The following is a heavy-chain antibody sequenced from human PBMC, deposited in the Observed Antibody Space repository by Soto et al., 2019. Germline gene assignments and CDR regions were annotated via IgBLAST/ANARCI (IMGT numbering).Heavy chain of an antibody. CDR1: GGTFNTYT. Sequence: QVQVVQSGAEVKKPESSVKVSCKPAGGTFNTYTVNWVRLAPGHGLEWMGRFIPILDMANYAQQFQARVTITAARSTFTAYMELNSLTSDDTAGYYCAITYCRDNSCPRDFDFWGPGTRVTVSS. J-gene: IGHJ4*02. D-gene: IGHD2-21*01. CDR2: FIPILDMA. CDR3: AITYCRDNSCPRDFDF. V-gene: IGHV1-69*02.